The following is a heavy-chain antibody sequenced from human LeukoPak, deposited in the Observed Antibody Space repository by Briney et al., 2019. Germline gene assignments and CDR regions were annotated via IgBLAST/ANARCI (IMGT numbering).Heavy chain of an antibody. J-gene: IGHJ5*02. CDR1: GGSISSYY. D-gene: IGHD1-20*01. V-gene: IGHV4-59*12. Sequence: TSETLSLTCTVSGGSISSYYWSWIRQPPGKGLEWIGYIYYSGSTNYNPSLKSRVTISVDTSKNQFSLKLSSVTAADTAVYYCARGGDNWNVNWFDPWGQGTLVTVSS. CDR2: IYYSGST. CDR3: ARGGDNWNVNWFDP.